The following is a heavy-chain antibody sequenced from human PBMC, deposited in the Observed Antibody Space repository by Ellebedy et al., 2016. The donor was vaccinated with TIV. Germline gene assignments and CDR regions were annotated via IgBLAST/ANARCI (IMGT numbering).Heavy chain of an antibody. Sequence: GESLKISXAASGFTFSSYAMSWVRQAPGKGLEWVSAISGSGGSTYYADSVKGRFTISRDNAKNTVYLQMNSLRDEDTAIYYCTRGPPDYSSFDYWGRGTLVTVSS. D-gene: IGHD2-15*01. V-gene: IGHV3-23*01. CDR1: GFTFSSYA. CDR3: TRGPPDYSSFDY. CDR2: ISGSGGST. J-gene: IGHJ4*02.